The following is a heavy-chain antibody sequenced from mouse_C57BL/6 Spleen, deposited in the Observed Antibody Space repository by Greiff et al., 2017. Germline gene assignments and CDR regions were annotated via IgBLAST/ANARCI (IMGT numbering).Heavy chain of an antibody. CDR1: GYTFTSYW. CDR3: ARSITPRGAMDY. CDR2: IYPGSGST. J-gene: IGHJ4*01. V-gene: IGHV1-55*01. D-gene: IGHD1-1*01. Sequence: VKLQQPGAELVKPGASVKMSCKASGYTFTSYWITWVKQRPGQGLEWIGDIYPGSGSTNYNEKFKSKATLTVDTSSSTAYMQLSSLTSEDSAVYYCARSITPRGAMDYWGQGTSVTVSA.